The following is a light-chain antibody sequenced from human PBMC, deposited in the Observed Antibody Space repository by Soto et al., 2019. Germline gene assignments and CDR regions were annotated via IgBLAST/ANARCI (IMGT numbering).Light chain of an antibody. Sequence: DIQMTQSPSLLSASVGDRVTITCQASQDINNYLDWYQHKPGQAPKLLIYDATNLETGVPSRFSGSGSRTDFSFTISSLQPEDIATYYYHQYDSLPPTFGQGTRLEIK. V-gene: IGKV1-33*01. J-gene: IGKJ5*01. CDR3: HQYDSLPPT. CDR1: QDINNY. CDR2: DAT.